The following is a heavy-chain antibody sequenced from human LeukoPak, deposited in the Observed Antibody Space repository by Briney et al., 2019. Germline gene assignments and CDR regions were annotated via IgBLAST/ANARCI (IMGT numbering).Heavy chain of an antibody. CDR3: AKDWQYYYGSGSYYRYYYYYGMDV. Sequence: GGSLRLSCAASGFTFSSYSMNWVRQAPGKGLEWVAVISYDGSNKYYADSVKGRFTISRDNSKNTLYLQMNSLRAEDTAVYYCAKDWQYYYGSGSYYRYYYYYGMDVWGQGTTVTVSS. CDR1: GFTFSSYS. D-gene: IGHD3-10*01. V-gene: IGHV3-30*18. CDR2: ISYDGSNK. J-gene: IGHJ6*02.